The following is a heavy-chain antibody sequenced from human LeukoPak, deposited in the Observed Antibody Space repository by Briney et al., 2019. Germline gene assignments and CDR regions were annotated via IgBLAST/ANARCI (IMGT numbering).Heavy chain of an antibody. V-gene: IGHV3-23*01. D-gene: IGHD4-17*01. Sequence: PGGSLRLSCATSQFKFNNYGMTWVRQAPGKGLEWVSSITGSGSRTQYADSVQGRFTISRDNSKNTLYLQMNSLRAEDMAVYYCAKDPNGDYIGTFDIWGQGTMVTVSS. CDR2: ITGSGSRT. CDR3: AKDPNGDYIGTFDI. CDR1: QFKFNNYG. J-gene: IGHJ3*02.